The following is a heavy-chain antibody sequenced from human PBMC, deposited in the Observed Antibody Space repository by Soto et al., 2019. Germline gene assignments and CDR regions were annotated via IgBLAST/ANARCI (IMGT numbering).Heavy chain of an antibody. CDR3: ARGVVPAANEEYYFDY. Sequence: QVQLVQSGAEVKKPGSSVKVSCKPPGDTFSSYAISWVRQTPGQGLEWMGGIIPIFGTANYAQKFQGRVTITADESTSTAYMDMSSLRSEDTAVYYCARGVVPAANEEYYFDYWGQGTLVTVSS. V-gene: IGHV1-69*01. D-gene: IGHD2-2*01. CDR2: IIPIFGTA. J-gene: IGHJ4*02. CDR1: GDTFSSYA.